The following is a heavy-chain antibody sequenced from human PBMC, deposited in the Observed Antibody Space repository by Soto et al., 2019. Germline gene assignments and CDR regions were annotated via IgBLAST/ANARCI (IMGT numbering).Heavy chain of an antibody. CDR3: ARAIAAAGKWFLFDY. D-gene: IGHD6-13*01. CDR1: GGSISSYY. V-gene: IGHV4-59*01. CDR2: IYYSGST. Sequence: SETLSLTCTVSGGSISSYYWSWIRQPPGKGLEWIGYIYYSGSTHYNPSLKSRVTISVDTSKNQFSLKLSSVTAADTAVYYCARAIAAAGKWFLFDYWGQGTLVTVSS. J-gene: IGHJ4*02.